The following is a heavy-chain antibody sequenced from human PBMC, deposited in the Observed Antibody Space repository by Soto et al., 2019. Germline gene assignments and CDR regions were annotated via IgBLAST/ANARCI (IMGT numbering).Heavy chain of an antibody. Sequence: QVQLVQSGAEGKKPGASVKVSCKASGYTFTSYDITWVRQAPGQGLEGMGWMNPNSGKTGYAQKFQGXXTXTXXTSISTAYMELSSLRSEDTAVYYCAREKTSYGMDVWGQGTTVTVSS. CDR1: GYTFTSYD. CDR2: MNPNSGKT. CDR3: AREKTSYGMDV. J-gene: IGHJ6*02. V-gene: IGHV1-8*01.